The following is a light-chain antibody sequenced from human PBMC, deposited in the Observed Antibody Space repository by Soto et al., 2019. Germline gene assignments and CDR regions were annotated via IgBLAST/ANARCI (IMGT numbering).Light chain of an antibody. Sequence: QSALTQPRSVSGSPGQSVTISCTGTTSDVAVYRYVSWYQQHPGKAPKLMIYDVTTRPSGIPDRFSGSKSGNTASLTISGLQADDEGDYYCFSNAGSYTFVFGTGTKLTVL. CDR2: DVT. CDR3: FSNAGSYTFV. J-gene: IGLJ1*01. V-gene: IGLV2-11*01. CDR1: TSDVAVYRY.